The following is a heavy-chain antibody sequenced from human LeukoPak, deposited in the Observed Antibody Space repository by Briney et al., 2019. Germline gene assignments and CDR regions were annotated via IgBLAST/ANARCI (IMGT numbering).Heavy chain of an antibody. D-gene: IGHD5/OR15-5a*01. Sequence: GGSLRLSCAASGFTFSSYAMHWVRQAPGKGLEWVAVISYDGSNKYYADSVKGRFTISRDNSKNTLYLQMNSLRAEDTAVYYCAKSLILYAGYYFDYWGQGTLVTVSS. CDR3: AKSLILYAGYYFDY. CDR1: GFTFSSYA. J-gene: IGHJ4*02. CDR2: ISYDGSNK. V-gene: IGHV3-30-3*02.